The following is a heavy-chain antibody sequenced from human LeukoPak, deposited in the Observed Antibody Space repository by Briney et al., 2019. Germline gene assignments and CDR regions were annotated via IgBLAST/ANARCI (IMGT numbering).Heavy chain of an antibody. CDR1: GFTFSSYA. V-gene: IGHV3-30*04. D-gene: IGHD3-3*01. CDR3: ARYRYDFWSGYFDY. J-gene: IGHJ4*02. Sequence: GRSLRLSCAASGFTFSSYAVHWVRQAPGKGLEGVAVISYDGSNKYYADSVTGRFTISRDNSKNTLYLQMNSLRAEDTAVYYCARYRYDFWSGYFDYWGQGTLVTVSS. CDR2: ISYDGSNK.